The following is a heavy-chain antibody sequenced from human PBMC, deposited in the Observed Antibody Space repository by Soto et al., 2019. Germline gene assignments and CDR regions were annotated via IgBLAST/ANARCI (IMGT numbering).Heavy chain of an antibody. CDR1: GYTFTGYY. CDR3: AVLSSCTTTRCPNRNEAVDY. Sequence: ASVKVSCKASGYTFTGYYMHWVRQAPGQGLEWMGWINPNSGGTNYAQKFQDRVTLTRDTSLSTANMELNSLRSDDTAVYYCAVLSSCTTTRCPNRNEAVDYWGQGTLVTVSS. CDR2: INPNSGGT. D-gene: IGHD2-2*01. J-gene: IGHJ4*02. V-gene: IGHV1-2*02.